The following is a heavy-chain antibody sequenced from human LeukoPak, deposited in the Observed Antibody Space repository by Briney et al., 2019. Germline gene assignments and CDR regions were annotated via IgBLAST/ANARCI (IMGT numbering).Heavy chain of an antibody. J-gene: IGHJ4*02. CDR2: ISSSSSTI. D-gene: IGHD3-3*01. V-gene: IGHV3-48*01. CDR3: ARSSTTYYDFWSGYYTGYYFDY. CDR1: GFTFSSYS. Sequence: GGSLRLSCAASGFTFSSYSMNWVRQAPGKGLEWVSYISSSSSTIYYADSVKGRFTISRDNAKNSLYLQMNSLRAEDTAVYYCARSSTTYYDFWSGYYTGYYFDYWGQGTLVTVSS.